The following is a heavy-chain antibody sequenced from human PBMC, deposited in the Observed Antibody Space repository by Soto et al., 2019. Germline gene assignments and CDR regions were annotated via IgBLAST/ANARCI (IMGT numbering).Heavy chain of an antibody. CDR3: ASEQLAVLRGVLDY. V-gene: IGHV3-30-3*01. D-gene: IGHD1-1*01. CDR2: ISYDGSNK. Sequence: RGGSQILSCAASGLTFSSYAMQLVRTAPGRGLEWVAVISYDGSNKYYADSVKGRFTISRDNSKNTLFLQVNSLRAEDTAVYYCASEQLAVLRGVLDYWGQGNLVTCSS. J-gene: IGHJ4*02. CDR1: GLTFSSYA.